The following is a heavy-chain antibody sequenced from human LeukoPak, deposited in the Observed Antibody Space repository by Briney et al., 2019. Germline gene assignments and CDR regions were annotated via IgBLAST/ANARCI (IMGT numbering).Heavy chain of an antibody. Sequence: GGSLRLSCAASGFTFSSYSMNWVRQAPGKGLEWVSSISSSSSYIYYADSVKGRFTISRDNAKNSLYLQMNSLRAEDTAVYYCAREMTTVTSFDYWGQGTLVTVSS. V-gene: IGHV3-21*01. J-gene: IGHJ4*02. CDR3: AREMTTVTSFDY. CDR1: GFTFSSYS. CDR2: ISSSSSYI. D-gene: IGHD4-17*01.